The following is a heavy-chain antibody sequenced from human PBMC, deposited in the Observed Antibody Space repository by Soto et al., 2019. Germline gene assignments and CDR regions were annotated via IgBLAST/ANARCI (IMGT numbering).Heavy chain of an antibody. CDR1: GFTFSSYA. J-gene: IGHJ4*02. Sequence: QVQLVESGGGVVQPGRSLRLSCAASGFTFSSYAMHWVRQAPGKGLEWVAVISYDGSNKYYADSVKGRFTISRDNSKTTQYLQMNSLRAEDTAVYYCARLGAVAGYFDYWGQGTLVTVSS. V-gene: IGHV3-30-3*01. CDR2: ISYDGSNK. CDR3: ARLGAVAGYFDY. D-gene: IGHD6-19*01.